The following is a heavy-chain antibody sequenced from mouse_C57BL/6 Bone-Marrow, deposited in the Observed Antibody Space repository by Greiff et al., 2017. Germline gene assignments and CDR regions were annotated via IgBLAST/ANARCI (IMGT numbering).Heavy chain of an antibody. CDR2: IYPGDGDI. CDR3: ARGGSSGPFAY. Sequence: VQLQQSGPELVKPGASVKISCKASGYAFSSSWMNWVKQRPGKGLEWIGRIYPGDGDINYNGKFKGKATLTADKSSSTAYMQLSSLTSEDSAVYFCARGGSSGPFAYWGQGTLVTVSA. D-gene: IGHD3-2*02. V-gene: IGHV1-82*01. J-gene: IGHJ3*01. CDR1: GYAFSSSW.